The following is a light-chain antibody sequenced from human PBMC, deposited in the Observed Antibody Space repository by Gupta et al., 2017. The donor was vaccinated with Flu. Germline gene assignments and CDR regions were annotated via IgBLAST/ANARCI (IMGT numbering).Light chain of an antibody. Sequence: SALTQPASVSGSPGPSIPISCTGTSSDVGRSDSVSWYQQHPGKAPKLLIYDVSNRPSGVSSRFSGSKSGNTASLTISGLQAEDETDYYCSSYTSISTFYVFGTGTKVTVL. CDR1: SSDVGRSDS. J-gene: IGLJ1*01. CDR2: DVS. V-gene: IGLV2-14*01. CDR3: SSYTSISTFYV.